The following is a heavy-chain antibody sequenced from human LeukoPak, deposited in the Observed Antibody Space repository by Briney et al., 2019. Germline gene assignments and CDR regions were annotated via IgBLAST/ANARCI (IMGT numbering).Heavy chain of an antibody. V-gene: IGHV4-4*07. CDR2: FYNSGST. D-gene: IGHD6-13*01. J-gene: IGHJ4*02. CDR1: GGSISSYY. Sequence: PSETLSLTGAVSGGSISSYYWNWIRQPAGKGLEWIGRFYNSGSTSYNPSLKSRVTMSVDTSKKQFSLKVISVTAADTAVYYCAREWGSSWRNSFDYWGQGTLVTVSS. CDR3: AREWGSSWRNSFDY.